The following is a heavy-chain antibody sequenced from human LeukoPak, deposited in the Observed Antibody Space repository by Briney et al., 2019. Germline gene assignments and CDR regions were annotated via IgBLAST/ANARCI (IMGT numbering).Heavy chain of an antibody. CDR2: ISYDGSNK. D-gene: IGHD3-16*01. J-gene: IGHJ4*02. V-gene: IGHV3-30-3*01. CDR3: ASKGEKNY. CDR1: GFTFSSYA. Sequence: GGSLRLSCAASGFTFSSYAMHWVRQAPGKGLEWVAVISYDGSNKYYADSVKGRFTISRDNSKNTLYLQMNSLRAEDTAVYYCASKGEKNYWGQGTLVTVSS.